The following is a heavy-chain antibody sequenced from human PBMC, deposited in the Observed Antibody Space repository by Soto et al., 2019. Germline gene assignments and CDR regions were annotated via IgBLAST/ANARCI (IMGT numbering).Heavy chain of an antibody. CDR2: IFYSGTT. CDR3: ARDLWVEPELYYYGMDV. J-gene: IGHJ6*02. Sequence: ASETLSLTCTVSGDSISSADYYWSWIRQTQGKGLEWIGHIFYSGTTYYTPSLKSRLTISVDTSKHHFSLRLTSVTAADTAVYYCARDLWVEPELYYYGMDVWGQGTTVTVSS. D-gene: IGHD1-1*01. CDR1: GDSISSADYY. V-gene: IGHV4-30-4*01.